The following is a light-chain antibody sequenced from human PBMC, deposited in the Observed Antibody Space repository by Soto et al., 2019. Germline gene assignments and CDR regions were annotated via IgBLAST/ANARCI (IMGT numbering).Light chain of an antibody. J-gene: IGLJ3*02. CDR1: SSNIGSNY. V-gene: IGLV1-47*01. CDR2: RNN. Sequence: VLTQPPSASGTPGQRVTISCSGSSSNIGSNYVYWYQQLPGTAPKLLIYRNNQRPSGVPDRFSGSKSGTSASLAISGLRSEDEADYHCAAWDDSLSGVVFGGGTKLTVL. CDR3: AAWDDSLSGVV.